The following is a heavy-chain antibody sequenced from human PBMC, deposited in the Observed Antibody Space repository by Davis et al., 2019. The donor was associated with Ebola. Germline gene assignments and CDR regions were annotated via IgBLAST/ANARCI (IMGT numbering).Heavy chain of an antibody. J-gene: IGHJ4*02. V-gene: IGHV1-18*01. D-gene: IGHD6-6*01. Sequence: ASVKVSCKASGYTFTTFGITWVRQAPGQGLEWMGWVSGFTRNTIYAQKFKGRVPLTIDTSTDTAYMELWSLGPDDTAVYYCARDKPYSSSSSPSGDFWGQGTLVTVSS. CDR2: VSGFTRNT. CDR3: ARDKPYSSSSSPSGDF. CDR1: GYTFTTFG.